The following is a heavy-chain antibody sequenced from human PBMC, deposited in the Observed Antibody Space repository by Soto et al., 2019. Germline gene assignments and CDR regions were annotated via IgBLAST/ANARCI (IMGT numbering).Heavy chain of an antibody. CDR3: AAWDISNI. J-gene: IGHJ4*02. CDR2: INPEGNAK. CDR1: GFSINTYW. D-gene: IGHD2-15*01. V-gene: IGHV3-7*01. Sequence: PGGSLRLSCSGFGFSINTYWMNWIRQTPGKGLEWVANINPEGNAKTYVDPVKGRFFVSRDNTRDSLDLQMTSLRVEDSAIYFCAAWDISNIWGQVILVTVSS.